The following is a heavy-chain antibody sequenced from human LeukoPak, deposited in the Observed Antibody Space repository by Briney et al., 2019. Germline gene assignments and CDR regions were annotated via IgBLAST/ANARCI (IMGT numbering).Heavy chain of an antibody. CDR1: GFTFNYYD. Sequence: GGSLRLSCAVSGFTFNYYDMHWVRQSPGKRLEWVSAIRTTGDTHYPDSVKGRFAMSREDAKNSVHLQMNTLRAGDTAVYYCARGVSYYYDNSGHPGWYFDLWGRGTLVTVTS. CDR3: ARGVSYYYDNSGHPGWYFDL. D-gene: IGHD3-22*01. V-gene: IGHV3-13*01. J-gene: IGHJ2*01. CDR2: IRTTGDT.